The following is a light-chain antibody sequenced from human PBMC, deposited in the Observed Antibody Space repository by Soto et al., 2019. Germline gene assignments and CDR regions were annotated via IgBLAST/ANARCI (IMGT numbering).Light chain of an antibody. CDR1: QSVNNN. V-gene: IGKV3-15*01. J-gene: IGKJ4*01. CDR2: GAS. Sequence: EIVMTQSPATLSVSPGERATLSCRASQSVNNNLAWYQQKPGQAPRLLIYGASARATGIPARFSGSGSGTEFTLTISSLQSEDFAVYYCQQYNNWPLNFGGGTKVEIK. CDR3: QQYNNWPLN.